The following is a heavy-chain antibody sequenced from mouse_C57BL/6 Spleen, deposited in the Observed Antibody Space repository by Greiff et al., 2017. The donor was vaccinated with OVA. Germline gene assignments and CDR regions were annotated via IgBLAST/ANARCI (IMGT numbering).Heavy chain of an antibody. CDR2: IWGDGST. V-gene: IGHV2-3*01. CDR3: AKEGGDYYIDD. Sequence: VQLQESGPGLVAPSQCLSITCTVSGFSLTSYGVSWVRQPPGKGLEWLGVIWGDGSTNYHSAHISRLSISKDNSKSQVFLKLNSLQTDDTATYYWAKEGGDYYIDDWGQGTTRTVAS. J-gene: IGHJ2*01. CDR1: GFSLTSYG.